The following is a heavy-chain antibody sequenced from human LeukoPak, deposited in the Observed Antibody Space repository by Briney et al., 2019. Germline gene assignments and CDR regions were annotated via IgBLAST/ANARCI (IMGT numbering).Heavy chain of an antibody. V-gene: IGHV4-59*01. CDR1: GDSISSYY. CDR2: IYYSGST. J-gene: IGHJ4*02. CDR3: ARDAYCSGGTCYRYFDY. D-gene: IGHD2-15*01. Sequence: SETLSLTCTVSGDSISSYYWSWIRQPPGKGLEWIGYIYYSGSTNYNPSLKSRVTISVDTSENQFTLKLSSVTAADTAVYYCARDAYCSGGTCYRYFDYWGQGTLVTVSS.